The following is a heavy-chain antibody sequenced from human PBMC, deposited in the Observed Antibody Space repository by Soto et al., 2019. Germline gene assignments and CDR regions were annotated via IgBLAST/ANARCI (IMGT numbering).Heavy chain of an antibody. V-gene: IGHV5-51*01. CDR2: IYPGDSDT. CDR3: ARHVLYCSSTSCRPPYYYYYMDV. Sequence: GESLKISCKGSGYSFTSYWIGWVRQMPGKGLEWMGIIYPGDSDTRYSPSFKGQVNISADKSIGTAYLQWSSLKASDTAMDYCARHVLYCSSTSCRPPYYYYYMDVWGKGTTVTVSS. D-gene: IGHD2-2*01. J-gene: IGHJ6*03. CDR1: GYSFTSYW.